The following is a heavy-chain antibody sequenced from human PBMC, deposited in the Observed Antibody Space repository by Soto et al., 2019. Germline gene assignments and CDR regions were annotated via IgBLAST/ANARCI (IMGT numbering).Heavy chain of an antibody. CDR1: GGSISSSSYY. V-gene: IGHV4-39*01. Sequence: SETLSLTCTVSGGSISSSSYYWGWIRQPPGKGLEWIGSIYYSGSTYHNPSLKSRVTISVDTSKNQFSLKLSSVTAADTAVYYCARHTPAISISDHWGQRTLVTVSS. J-gene: IGHJ4*02. CDR3: ARHTPAISISDH. CDR2: IYYSGST. D-gene: IGHD2-15*01.